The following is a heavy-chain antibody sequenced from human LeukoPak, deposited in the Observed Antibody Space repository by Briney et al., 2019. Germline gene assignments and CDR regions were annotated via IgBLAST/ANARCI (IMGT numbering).Heavy chain of an antibody. CDR3: ALWFGELSALINYYYYGMDV. J-gene: IGHJ6*02. CDR1: GYTFTDYY. D-gene: IGHD3-10*01. V-gene: IGHV1-2*02. Sequence: ASVKVSCKASGYTFTDYYMHWVRQAPGQGLEWMGWINPKSGGTNYAQKFQGRVTMTRDTSISTAYMELSSLRSDDTAVYYCALWFGELSALINYYYYGMDVWGHGTTVTVSS. CDR2: INPKSGGT.